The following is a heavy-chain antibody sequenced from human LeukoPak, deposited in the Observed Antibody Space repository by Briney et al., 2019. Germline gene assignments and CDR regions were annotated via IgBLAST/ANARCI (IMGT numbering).Heavy chain of an antibody. V-gene: IGHV5-51*01. CDR2: IYPGDSDT. CDR1: GYSFTNYW. J-gene: IGHJ3*02. CDR3: ARQKGLPAARRNAFDI. Sequence: GESLKISCKGSGYSFTNYWIGWVRQMPGKGLEWMGIIYPGDSDTRYSPSFQGQVTISADKSISTAYLQWSSLKASDTAMYYCARQKGLPAARRNAFDIWAQGTMVTVSS. D-gene: IGHD2-2*01.